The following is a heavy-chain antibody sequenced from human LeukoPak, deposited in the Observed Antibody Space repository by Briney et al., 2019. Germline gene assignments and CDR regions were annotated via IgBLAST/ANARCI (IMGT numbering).Heavy chain of an antibody. D-gene: IGHD3-22*01. V-gene: IGHV1-8*03. Sequence: GASVKVSCKASGYTFTSYDINWVRQATGQGLEWMGWMNPNSGNTGYAQKFQGGVTITRNTSISTAYMELSSLRSEDTAVYYCARRISGYHDYYYYYMDVWGKGTTVTVSS. CDR3: ARRISGYHDYYYYYMDV. CDR1: GYTFTSYD. J-gene: IGHJ6*03. CDR2: MNPNSGNT.